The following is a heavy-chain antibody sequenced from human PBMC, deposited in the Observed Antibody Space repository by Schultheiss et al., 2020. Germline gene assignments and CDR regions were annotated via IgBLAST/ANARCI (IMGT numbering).Heavy chain of an antibody. J-gene: IGHJ4*02. D-gene: IGHD1-14*01. V-gene: IGHV3-33*01. CDR3: ARGKAQGIPKY. CDR1: GFTFSSYG. CDR2: IWYDGSNK. Sequence: GGSLTLSCAASGFTFSSYGMHWVRQAPGKGLEWVAVIWYDGSNKYYADSVKGRFTISRDNSKNTLYLQMNSLRAEDTAVYYCARGKAQGIPKYWGQGTLVTVSS.